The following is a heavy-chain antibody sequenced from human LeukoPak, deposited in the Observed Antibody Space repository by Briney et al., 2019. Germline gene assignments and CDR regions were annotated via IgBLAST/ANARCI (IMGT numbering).Heavy chain of an antibody. D-gene: IGHD4-23*01. J-gene: IGHJ4*02. CDR1: GGTFNSHT. CDR2: IIPIFGTA. CDR3: ARGWLAETMVVTPYNY. V-gene: IGHV1-69*13. Sequence: SVKVSCKASGGTFNSHTINWVRQAPGQGLEWMGGIIPIFGTANYAQKFQGRVTITAVESTSTAYMEVGSLRSEDTAVYYCARGWLAETMVVTPYNYWGQGTLVTVSS.